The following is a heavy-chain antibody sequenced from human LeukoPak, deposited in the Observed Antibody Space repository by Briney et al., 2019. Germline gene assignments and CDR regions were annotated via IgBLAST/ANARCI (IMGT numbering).Heavy chain of an antibody. J-gene: IGHJ4*02. Sequence: GGSLRLSCAASGFTFSSYWMHWVRQAPGKGLEWVSGIRGSGYDTYYADSVMGRFTISRDNSKNTLYLQMNSLRAEDTAVYYCAKVAVAGYFDYWGQGTLVTVSS. CDR3: AKVAVAGYFDY. CDR2: IRGSGYDT. V-gene: IGHV3-23*01. CDR1: GFTFSSYW. D-gene: IGHD6-19*01.